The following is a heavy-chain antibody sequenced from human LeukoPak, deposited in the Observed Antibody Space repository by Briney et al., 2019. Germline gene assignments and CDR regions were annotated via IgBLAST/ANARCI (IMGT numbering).Heavy chain of an antibody. CDR2: INPNSGGT. CDR1: VYMFTPYY. CDR3: ARVVAVTGTPVYYMDV. Sequence: GASLRVSCTPSVYMFTPYYMHWVSQAPGQGLEWMGWINPNSGGTNYAQKCQGRVTMTRDTSISTAYMDLNRVRSDDTAVYYCARVVAVTGTPVYYMDVWGKGTTVTVSS. V-gene: IGHV1-2*02. J-gene: IGHJ6*03. D-gene: IGHD6-19*01.